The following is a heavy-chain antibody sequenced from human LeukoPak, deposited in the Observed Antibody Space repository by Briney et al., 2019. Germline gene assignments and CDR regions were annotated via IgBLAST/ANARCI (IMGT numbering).Heavy chain of an antibody. Sequence: SETLSLTCAVYGGSFSGYYWSWIRQPPGKGLEWIGEINHSGSTNYNPSLKSRVTISVDTSKNQFSLKLSSVTAADTAVYYCARVTMVRGPDGDYWGQETLVTVSS. CDR1: GGSFSGYY. CDR2: INHSGST. D-gene: IGHD3-10*01. V-gene: IGHV4-34*01. CDR3: ARVTMVRGPDGDY. J-gene: IGHJ4*02.